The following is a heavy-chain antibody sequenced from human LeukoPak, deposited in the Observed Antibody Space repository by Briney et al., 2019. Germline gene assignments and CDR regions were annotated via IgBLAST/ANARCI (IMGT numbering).Heavy chain of an antibody. CDR1: GGSISSSNW. Sequence: SETLSLTCAVSGGSISSSNWWNWVRQPPGKGLEWIGEVYHSGSSNYNPSLKCRVTISVDKSKNQFSLKLNSVTAADTAVYYCARAPYCSGGSCYWRFDYWGQGTLVTVSS. CDR2: VYHSGSS. J-gene: IGHJ4*02. CDR3: ARAPYCSGGSCYWRFDY. D-gene: IGHD2-15*01. V-gene: IGHV4-4*02.